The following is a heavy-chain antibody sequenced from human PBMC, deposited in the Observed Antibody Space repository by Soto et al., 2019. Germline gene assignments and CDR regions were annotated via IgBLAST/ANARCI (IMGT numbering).Heavy chain of an antibody. CDR1: GGSISSYY. J-gene: IGHJ6*03. CDR2: IYYSGST. Sequence: SETLSLTCTVSGGSISSYYWSWIRQPPGKGLEWIGYIYYSGSTNYNPSLKSRVTISVDTSKNQFSLKLSSVTAADTAVYYCARHSARDTAMDYYYYMDVWGKGTPVTVSS. CDR3: ARHSARDTAMDYYYYMDV. V-gene: IGHV4-59*08. D-gene: IGHD5-18*01.